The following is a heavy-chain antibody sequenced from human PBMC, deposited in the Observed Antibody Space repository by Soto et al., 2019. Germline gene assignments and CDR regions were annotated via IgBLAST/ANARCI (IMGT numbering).Heavy chain of an antibody. D-gene: IGHD6-13*01. Sequence: EVQLLESGGGLVQPGGSLRLSCAASGFFFSSYAMSWVRQAPGKGLEWVSGIGGSGGYKSYADSVKGRFTISRDNSKNTLYPQMESLGAEDTAVYYCAKDAAMVSSTFNYFDYWGQGTLVAVSS. CDR1: GFFFSSYA. CDR3: AKDAAMVSSTFNYFDY. J-gene: IGHJ4*02. V-gene: IGHV3-23*01. CDR2: IGGSGGYK.